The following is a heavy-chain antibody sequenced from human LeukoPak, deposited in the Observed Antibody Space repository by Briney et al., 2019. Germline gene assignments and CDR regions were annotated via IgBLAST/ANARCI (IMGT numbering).Heavy chain of an antibody. J-gene: IGHJ4*02. Sequence: GASVKVSCKASGYTFTSYDINWVRQATGQGLEWMGWMNPNSGNTGYAQKFQGRVTMTRNTSISTAYMELSSLRSEDTAVYYCARGGRDPSNWGNDIVVVPASNYFDYWGQGTLVTVSS. D-gene: IGHD2-2*01. V-gene: IGHV1-8*01. CDR2: MNPNSGNT. CDR3: ARGGRDPSNWGNDIVVVPASNYFDY. CDR1: GYTFTSYD.